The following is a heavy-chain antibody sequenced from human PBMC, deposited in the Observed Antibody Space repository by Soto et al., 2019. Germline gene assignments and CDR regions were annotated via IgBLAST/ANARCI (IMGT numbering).Heavy chain of an antibody. V-gene: IGHV1-18*04. Sequence: ASVKVSCKASGYTFTSYGISWVRQAPGQGLEWMGWISAYNGNTNYAQKLQGRVTMTTDTSTSTAFMELRSLRSDDTAVYYCARDRDGYNSLADAFDIWDQGTMVTVSS. CDR2: ISAYNGNT. J-gene: IGHJ3*02. CDR3: ARDRDGYNSLADAFDI. D-gene: IGHD5-12*01. CDR1: GYTFTSYG.